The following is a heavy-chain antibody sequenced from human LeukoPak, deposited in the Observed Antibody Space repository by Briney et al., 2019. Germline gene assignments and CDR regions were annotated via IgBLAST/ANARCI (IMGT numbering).Heavy chain of an antibody. Sequence: GGSLRLSCAASAFMFSDYYMSWIRQAPGKGLEWVSYISSSGNIIYYADSVKGRFTISRDNAKDSLYLQMNSLRAEDTAVYYCAKEENYGDYVRGAFDIWGQGTMVTVSS. J-gene: IGHJ3*02. CDR2: ISSSGNII. V-gene: IGHV3-11*01. CDR3: AKEENYGDYVRGAFDI. CDR1: AFMFSDYY. D-gene: IGHD4-17*01.